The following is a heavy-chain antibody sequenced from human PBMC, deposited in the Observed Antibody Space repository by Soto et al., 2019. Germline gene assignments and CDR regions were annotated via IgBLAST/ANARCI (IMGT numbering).Heavy chain of an antibody. J-gene: IGHJ4*02. CDR2: IWHDGSHQ. CDR3: AGQYCTRTTCHAVY. Sequence: QVQLVESGGGVVQPGGSLRLSCAASGFTFNSYGMHWVRQAPGKGLEWVAIIWHDGSHQYYADSVKGRFTISRDNSKNTLSLQMNSLRDEDTAVYYCAGQYCTRTTCHAVYWGQGTLVTVSS. D-gene: IGHD2-2*01. CDR1: GFTFNSYG. V-gene: IGHV3-33*01.